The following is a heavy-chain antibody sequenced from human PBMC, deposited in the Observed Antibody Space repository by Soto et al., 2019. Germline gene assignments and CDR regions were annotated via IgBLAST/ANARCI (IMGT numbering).Heavy chain of an antibody. CDR3: ARQGRGRFSWDFDL. CDR2: IKQEGSET. D-gene: IGHD3-3*01. Sequence: EVQLVESGGGLVQPGGSLRLSCAASEFIFSTYWMSWVRQAPGKGLEWVATIKQEGSETYYVDSVEGRFTISRDNAKNSLHLQMNILRVEDTAVYYCARQGRGRFSWDFDLWGRGTLVTVSS. J-gene: IGHJ2*01. CDR1: EFIFSTYW. V-gene: IGHV3-7*01.